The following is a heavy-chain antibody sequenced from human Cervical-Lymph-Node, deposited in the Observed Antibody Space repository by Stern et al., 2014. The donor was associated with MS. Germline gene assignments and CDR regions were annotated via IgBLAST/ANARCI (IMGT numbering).Heavy chain of an antibody. D-gene: IGHD2/OR15-2a*01. J-gene: IGHJ6*02. CDR3: ARVGIVIVLGGDHYVMDV. CDR2: IYHTWST. CDR1: GGSISSGDYY. V-gene: IGHV4-30-4*01. Sequence: QVQLQESGPGLVKPSQTLSLTCTVSGGSISSGDYYWSWIRQPPGKDLEWIGYIYHTWSTYYNPSLQSRVTLSVDTSKNQFSLKLRSVTAADTAVYYCARVGIVIVLGGDHYVMDVWGQGTTVTVSS.